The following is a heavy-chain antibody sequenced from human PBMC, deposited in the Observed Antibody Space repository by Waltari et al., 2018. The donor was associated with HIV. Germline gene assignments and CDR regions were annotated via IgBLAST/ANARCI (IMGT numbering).Heavy chain of an antibody. V-gene: IGHV1-69*08. Sequence: QVHLVQSGAEVKKPGSSVKVSCKASGGAFVSHSFNWVRQAPGQGLEWMGRAIPIFGTANYARKFQGRGTSTADKSTTTAYMELNGLRIDDTAVYYCASARETMGVDFDSWGQGTLVTVS. CDR3: ASARETMGVDFDS. D-gene: IGHD3-3*01. J-gene: IGHJ5*01. CDR2: AIPIFGTA. CDR1: GGAFVSHS.